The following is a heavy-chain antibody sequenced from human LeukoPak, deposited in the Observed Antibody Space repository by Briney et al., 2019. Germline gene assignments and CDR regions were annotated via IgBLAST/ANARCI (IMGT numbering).Heavy chain of an antibody. D-gene: IGHD6-6*01. CDR2: ISGSGGST. CDR1: GFTFSSYA. V-gene: IGHV3-23*01. CDR3: AKGRSSIAAHPSDY. J-gene: IGHJ4*02. Sequence: GGSLRLSCAASGFTFSSYAMSWVRQAPGKGLEWVSAISGSGGSTYYADSVKGRFTISRDKSKNTVSLQMNSLRAEDTAVYYCAKGRSSIAAHPSDYWGQGTLVTVSS.